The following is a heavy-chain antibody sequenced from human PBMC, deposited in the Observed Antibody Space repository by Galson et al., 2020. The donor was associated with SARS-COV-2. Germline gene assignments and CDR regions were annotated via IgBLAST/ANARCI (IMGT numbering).Heavy chain of an antibody. CDR3: ARAIYGSQTYGNYYGLDL. CDR1: GFTFSKYW. D-gene: IGHD3-10*01. CDR2: INSESTTI. Sequence: GESLKISCAASGFTFSKYWMHWVRQVPGKGLVWVSRINSESTTITYMDSVRGRFTISRDNAKNTLFLQMNSLRAEDTAVYYCARAIYGSQTYGNYYGLDLWGQGTTVIVSS. V-gene: IGHV3-74*03. J-gene: IGHJ6*02.